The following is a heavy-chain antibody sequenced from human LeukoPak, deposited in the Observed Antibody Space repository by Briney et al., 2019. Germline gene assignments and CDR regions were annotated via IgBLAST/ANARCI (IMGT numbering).Heavy chain of an antibody. J-gene: IGHJ4*02. D-gene: IGHD6-13*01. CDR3: AKDRSGYSSSWYAW. CDR1: GFTFSSYA. V-gene: IGHV3-30-3*01. Sequence: GGSLRLSCAASGFTFSSYAMHWVRQAPGKGLEWVAVISYDGSDKYYADSVKGRFTISRDNSKNTLYLQMNSLRAEDTAVYYCAKDRSGYSSSWYAWWGQGTLVTVSS. CDR2: ISYDGSDK.